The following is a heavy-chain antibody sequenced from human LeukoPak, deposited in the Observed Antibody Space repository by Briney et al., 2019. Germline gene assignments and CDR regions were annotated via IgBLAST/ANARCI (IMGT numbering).Heavy chain of an antibody. V-gene: IGHV4-34*01. CDR3: ARGDDFWSGYANY. J-gene: IGHJ4*02. CDR1: GGSFSGYY. Sequence: PSETLSLTCAVYGGSFSGYYWSWIRQPPGKGLEWIGEINHSGSTNYNPSLKSRVTISVDTSKNQFSLKLSSVTAADTAVYYCARGDDFWSGYANYWGQGTLVTVSS. CDR2: INHSGST. D-gene: IGHD3-3*01.